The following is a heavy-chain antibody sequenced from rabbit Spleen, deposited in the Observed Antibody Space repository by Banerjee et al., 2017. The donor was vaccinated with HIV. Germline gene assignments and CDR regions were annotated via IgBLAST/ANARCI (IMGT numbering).Heavy chain of an antibody. CDR1: GFTFSKYY. V-gene: IGHV1S40*01. Sequence: QSLEESGGDLVQPEGSLTLTCKASGFTFSKYYMCWVRQAPGKGLEWIGWIKTGSGSTYYASWVNDRFTISRDTNENTVSLKMTSLTAADTATYFCARDLPGVIGWNFGWWGPGTLVTVS. J-gene: IGHJ4*01. CDR3: ARDLPGVIGWNFGW. CDR2: IKTGSGST. D-gene: IGHD1-1*01.